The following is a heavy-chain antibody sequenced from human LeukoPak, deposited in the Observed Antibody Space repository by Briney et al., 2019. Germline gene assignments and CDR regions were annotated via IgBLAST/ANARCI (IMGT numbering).Heavy chain of an antibody. D-gene: IGHD6-13*01. CDR1: GFTVSSFW. V-gene: IGHV3-30-3*01. CDR3: ARDTVSSSWYQGYFDY. J-gene: IGHJ4*02. Sequence: GGSLRLSCAASGFTVSSFWMHWVRQAPGKGLEWVAVISYDGSNKYYADSVKGRLTISRDNSKNTLYLQMNSLRAEDTAVYYCARDTVSSSWYQGYFDYWGQGTLVTVSS. CDR2: ISYDGSNK.